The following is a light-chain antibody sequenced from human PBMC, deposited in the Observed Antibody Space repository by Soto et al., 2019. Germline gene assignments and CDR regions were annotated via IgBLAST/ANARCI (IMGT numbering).Light chain of an antibody. CDR3: QQYNSYSRT. J-gene: IGKJ1*01. CDR2: EAS. CDR1: QSISSW. V-gene: IGKV1-5*03. Sequence: DIQMTQSPSTLSASVGDRVTITCRASQSISSWLAWYQQKPGKAPKLLIYEASRLEIGVPSRFSGSGSGTEFTLTISSLQPDDFATYYCQQYNSYSRTFGQGTRWIS.